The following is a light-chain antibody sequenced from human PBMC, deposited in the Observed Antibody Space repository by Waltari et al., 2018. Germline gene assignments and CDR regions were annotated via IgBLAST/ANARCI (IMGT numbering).Light chain of an antibody. CDR3: QHLHSYPWT. CDR1: QDISSY. V-gene: IGKV1-9*01. CDR2: AAS. Sequence: DIQLTQSPSFLSASVGDRVTITCRASQDISSYLAWYQQKPGKAPKLLIYAASSLQSGVPPRFSGSGSGSEFTLTISSLQSEDIATYYCQHLHSYPWTFGQGTRVEIK. J-gene: IGKJ1*01.